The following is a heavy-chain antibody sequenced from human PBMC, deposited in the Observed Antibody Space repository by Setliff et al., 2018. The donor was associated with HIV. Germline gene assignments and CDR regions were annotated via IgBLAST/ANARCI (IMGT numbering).Heavy chain of an antibody. Sequence: GGSLRLFCAASGFTFSSYAMHWVRQAPGKGLEWVAVISYDGSNKYYADSVKGRFTISRDNTKNSLYLQMNSLRAEDTAVYYCARERVLETYYNFWSGSDHWFDPWGQGTLVTVSS. CDR2: ISYDGSNK. V-gene: IGHV3-30*04. CDR3: ARERVLETYYNFWSGSDHWFDP. CDR1: GFTFSSYA. D-gene: IGHD3-3*01. J-gene: IGHJ5*02.